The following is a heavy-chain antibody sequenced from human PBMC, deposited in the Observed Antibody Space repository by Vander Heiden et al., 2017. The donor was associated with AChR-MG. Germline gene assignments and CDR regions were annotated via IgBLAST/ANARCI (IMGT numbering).Heavy chain of an antibody. V-gene: IGHV4-39*01. J-gene: IGHJ6*02. D-gene: IGHD6-13*01. CDR2: IYYSGST. CDR3: ARLKGQQLVEGGVGYYYYYGMDV. CDR1: GGSISSSSYY. Sequence: QLQLQESGPGLVKPSETLSLTCTVPGGSISSSSYYWGWIRQPPGKGLEWIGSIYYSGSTYYNPSLKSRVTISVDTSKNQFSLKLSSVTAADTAVYYCARLKGQQLVEGGVGYYYYYGMDVWGQGTTVTVSS.